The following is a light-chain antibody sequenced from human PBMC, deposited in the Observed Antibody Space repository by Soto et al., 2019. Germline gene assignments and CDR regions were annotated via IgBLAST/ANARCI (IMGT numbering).Light chain of an antibody. CDR3: QQDERYST. CDR1: QSISGW. CDR2: KAS. Sequence: DIQMTQSPSTLSASVGDRVTITCRASQSISGWLAWYQQKPGIAPKLLIHKASTLESGVPSRFSGSGFGTEFTLTISGLQPEDSATYYCQQDERYSTFGQGTKVDIK. J-gene: IGKJ1*01. V-gene: IGKV1-5*03.